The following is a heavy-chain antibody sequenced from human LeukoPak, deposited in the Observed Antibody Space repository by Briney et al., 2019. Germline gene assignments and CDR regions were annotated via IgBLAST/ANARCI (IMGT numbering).Heavy chain of an antibody. J-gene: IGHJ4*02. D-gene: IGHD5-12*01. Sequence: TGGSLRLSCAVTGFTFDDYGMSWVRQAPGKGLEWVSGINWNGGSTGYADSVKGRFTISRDNAKNSLYLQMNSLRAEDTALYYCARRTIVATRDLDYWGQGTLVTVSS. CDR3: ARRTIVATRDLDY. CDR2: INWNGGST. V-gene: IGHV3-20*04. CDR1: GFTFDDYG.